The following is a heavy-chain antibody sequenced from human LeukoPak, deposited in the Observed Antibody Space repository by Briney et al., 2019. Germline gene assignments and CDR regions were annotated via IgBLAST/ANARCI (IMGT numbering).Heavy chain of an antibody. D-gene: IGHD5-18*01. CDR1: GFTFSSYW. CDR3: ARIGYSYGPLGYYYYMDV. V-gene: IGHV3-7*01. J-gene: IGHJ6*03. CDR2: IKEDGSEK. Sequence: GGSLRLSCAASGFTFSSYWMSWVRQTPGKGLEWVANIKEDGSEKYYVDSVKGRFTISRDNAKNSLYLQMNSLRAEDTAVYYCARIGYSYGPLGYYYYMDVWGKGTTVTISS.